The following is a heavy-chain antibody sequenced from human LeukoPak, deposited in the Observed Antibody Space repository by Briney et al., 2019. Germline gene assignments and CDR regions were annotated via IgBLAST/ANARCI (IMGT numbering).Heavy chain of an antibody. CDR1: GFTFGDYY. CDR2: ISRSSRYT. J-gene: IGHJ4*02. CDR3: ARVHYYCSGKPFDY. D-gene: IGHD3-10*01. V-gene: IGHV3-11*03. Sequence: SGGPLRLPCAASGFTFGDYYMSWIREAPGKGLEWVSYISRSSRYTKYADSVKGRFTISRDNAKNSLYLQKNSLRAEDTAVYYCARVHYYCSGKPFDYWGQGTLVTVSS.